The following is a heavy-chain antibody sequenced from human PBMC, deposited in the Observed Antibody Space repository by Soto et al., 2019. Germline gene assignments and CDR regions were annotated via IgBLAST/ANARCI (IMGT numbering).Heavy chain of an antibody. Sequence: QLQLQESGPGLVKPSETLSLTCTVSGGSISSSSYYWGWIRQPPGKGLEWIGRIYYSGSTYYNPPRNGRATISVDTSKNQFSLQLSSVTAADTAVYYCATLWGQDWGQGTLVTVSS. V-gene: IGHV4-39*01. D-gene: IGHD3-10*01. CDR3: ATLWGQD. J-gene: IGHJ4*02. CDR2: IYYSGST. CDR1: GGSISSSSYY.